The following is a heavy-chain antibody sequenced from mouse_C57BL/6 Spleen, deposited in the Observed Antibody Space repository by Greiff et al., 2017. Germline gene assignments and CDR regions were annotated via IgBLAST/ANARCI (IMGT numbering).Heavy chain of an antibody. CDR2: IYPGSGST. CDR3: ARWGRVEAWFAD. CDR1: GYTFTSYW. Sequence: QVQLQQPGAELVKPGASVKMSCKASGYTFTSYWITWVKQRPGQGLEWIGDIYPGSGSTNYNEKFKSKATLTVDTSSSTAYMQLSSLTSEDSAVYYCARWGRVEAWFADWGQGTLVTVSA. J-gene: IGHJ3*01. V-gene: IGHV1-55*01.